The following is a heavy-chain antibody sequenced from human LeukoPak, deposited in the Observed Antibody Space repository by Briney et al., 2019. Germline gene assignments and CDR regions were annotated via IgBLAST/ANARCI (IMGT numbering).Heavy chain of an antibody. Sequence: SQTLSLTCTVSGGSISSGGYYWSWLRQHPGKGLEWIGYIYYSGSTYYNPSLKSRVTISVDTSKNQFSLKLSSVTAADTAVYYCARTVTTGSFPEHLDYWGQGTLVTVSS. CDR2: IYYSGST. D-gene: IGHD4-11*01. CDR3: ARTVTTGSFPEHLDY. J-gene: IGHJ4*02. CDR1: GGSISSGGYY. V-gene: IGHV4-31*03.